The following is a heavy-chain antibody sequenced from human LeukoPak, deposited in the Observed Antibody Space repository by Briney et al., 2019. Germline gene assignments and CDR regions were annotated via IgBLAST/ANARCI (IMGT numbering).Heavy chain of an antibody. D-gene: IGHD3-10*01. CDR2: IYYSGST. CDR1: GYSIRNGYN. Sequence: PSETLSLTCTVSGYSIRNGYNWGWIRQPPGKGLEWIGYIYYSGSTNYNPSLKSRVTISVDTSKNQFSLKLSSVIAADTAVYYCARAVRDRGVILPWFDPWGQGTLVTVSS. J-gene: IGHJ5*02. V-gene: IGHV4-59*01. CDR3: ARAVRDRGVILPWFDP.